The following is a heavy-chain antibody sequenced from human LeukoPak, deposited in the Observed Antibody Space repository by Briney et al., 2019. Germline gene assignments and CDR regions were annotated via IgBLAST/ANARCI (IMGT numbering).Heavy chain of an antibody. CDR2: ISGSDGTT. CDR1: GFTFSSYW. J-gene: IGHJ4*02. V-gene: IGHV3-23*01. CDR3: AKVDNWKYGHHDF. D-gene: IGHD1-1*01. Sequence: PGGSLRLSCAASGFTFSSYWMSWVRQAPGKGLEWVSSISGSDGTTYYADSVKGRFTISRDNSKYTLSLQMNSLRTEDTAVYYCAKVDNWKYGHHDFWGQGTLVTVSS.